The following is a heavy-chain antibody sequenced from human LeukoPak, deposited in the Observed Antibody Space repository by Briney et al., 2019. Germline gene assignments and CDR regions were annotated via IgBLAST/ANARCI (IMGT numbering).Heavy chain of an antibody. CDR2: IKQDGGET. CDR3: ATNRYTAFEG. CDR1: GFTFRSYW. J-gene: IGHJ3*01. D-gene: IGHD2-2*02. Sequence: GGSLRLSCAASGFTFRSYWMSWVRQAPGKGLEWVANIKQDGGETYYVDSLKGRFTISRDNAKNSLYLQMNSLRAEDSAVYYCATNRYTAFEGRGQGTMVTVSA. V-gene: IGHV3-7*02.